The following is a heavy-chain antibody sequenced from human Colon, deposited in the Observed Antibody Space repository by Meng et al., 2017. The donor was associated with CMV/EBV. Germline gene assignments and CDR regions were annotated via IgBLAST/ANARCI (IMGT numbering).Heavy chain of an antibody. D-gene: IGHD4-17*01. V-gene: IGHV3-23*01. CDR3: AKASGGDYGEVDY. Sequence: CAASGFTFATRAMSWVRQAPGKGLEWVSFISASGAKTYYADSVQGRISISRDNSRNTLYLQMNTVTAEDTAIYYCAKASGGDYGEVDYWGQGTLVT. J-gene: IGHJ4*02. CDR2: ISASGAKT. CDR1: GFTFATRA.